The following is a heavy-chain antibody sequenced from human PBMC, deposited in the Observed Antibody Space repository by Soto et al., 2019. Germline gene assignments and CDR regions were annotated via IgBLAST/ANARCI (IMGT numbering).Heavy chain of an antibody. D-gene: IGHD3-3*01. J-gene: IGHJ2*01. CDR3: AREGVAIFGVVITRYFDL. CDR2: IIPIFGTA. V-gene: IGHV1-69*01. Sequence: QVQLVQSGAEVKKPGSSVKVSCKASGGTFSSYAISWVRQAPGQGLEWMGGIIPIFGTANYAQKFQGRVTITADESTSTAYMELRSLRSEDTAVYYCAREGVAIFGVVITRYFDLWGRGTLVTVSS. CDR1: GGTFSSYA.